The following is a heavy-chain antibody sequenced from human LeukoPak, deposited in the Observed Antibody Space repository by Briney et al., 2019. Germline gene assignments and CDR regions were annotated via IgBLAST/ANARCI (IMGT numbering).Heavy chain of an antibody. CDR2: ISYDGSNK. V-gene: IGHV3-30*04. CDR1: GFTFSSYA. Sequence: GPLRLSCAASGFTFSSYAMHWVRQAPGKGLEWVAVISYDGSNKYYADSVKGRFTISRDNSKNTLYLQMNSLRAEDKAVYYCAREPGGGYSGYDQYFDYWGQGTLVTVSS. CDR3: AREPGGGYSGYDQYFDY. D-gene: IGHD5-12*01. J-gene: IGHJ4*02.